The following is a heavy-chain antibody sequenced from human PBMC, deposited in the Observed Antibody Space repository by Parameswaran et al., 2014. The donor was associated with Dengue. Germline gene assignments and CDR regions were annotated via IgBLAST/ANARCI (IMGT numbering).Heavy chain of an antibody. D-gene: IGHD1-26*01. Sequence: VRQAPGKGLEWVAVVSYHGSDKYYADSVKGRFTISRDNSKNTLHVQLNSLRAEDTAVYYCAKAIGSYFAYFNHWGQGTPVTVSS. V-gene: IGHV3-30*18. CDR3: AKAIGSYFAYFNH. J-gene: IGHJ4*02. CDR2: VSYHGSDK.